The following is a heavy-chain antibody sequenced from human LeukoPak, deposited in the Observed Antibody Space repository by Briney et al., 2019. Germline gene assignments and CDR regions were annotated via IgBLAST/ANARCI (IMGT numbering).Heavy chain of an antibody. CDR2: IYPGDSDT. CDR3: ARKYYYDSSGYYDKIDAFDI. CDR1: GYSFTNYW. Sequence: PGESLQISCKGSGYSFTNYWIGWVRQLPGKGLEWMGIIYPGDSDTRYSPSFQGQVTISADKSISTAYLQWSSLKASDTAIYYCARKYYYDSSGYYDKIDAFDIWGQGTMVTVSS. D-gene: IGHD3-22*01. V-gene: IGHV5-51*01. J-gene: IGHJ3*02.